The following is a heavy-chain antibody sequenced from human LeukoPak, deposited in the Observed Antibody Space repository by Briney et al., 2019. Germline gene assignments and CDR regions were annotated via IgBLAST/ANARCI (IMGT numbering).Heavy chain of an antibody. CDR3: ARSPTPTYYYDSSGYYLDY. D-gene: IGHD3-22*01. CDR1: GGTFSSYA. Sequence: SVKVSCKASGGTFSSYAISWVRQAPGQGLEWIGGIIPIFGTANYAQKFQGRVTITADESTSTAYMELSSLRSEDTAVYYCARSPTPTYYYDSSGYYLDYWGQGTLVTVSS. J-gene: IGHJ4*02. V-gene: IGHV1-69*13. CDR2: IIPIFGTA.